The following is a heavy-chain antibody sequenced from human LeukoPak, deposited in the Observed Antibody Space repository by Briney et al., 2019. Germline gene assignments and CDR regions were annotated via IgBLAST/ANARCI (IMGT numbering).Heavy chain of an antibody. CDR1: GFTFSSYA. Sequence: PGRSLRLSCAASGFTFSSYAMSWVRQAPGKGLEWVAVISYDGSNKYYADSVKGRFTISRDNSKNTLYLQMNSLRAEDTAVYYCARVVRPGANWFDPWGQGTLVTVSS. CDR3: ARVVRPGANWFDP. CDR2: ISYDGSNK. J-gene: IGHJ5*02. D-gene: IGHD3-10*02. V-gene: IGHV3-30-3*01.